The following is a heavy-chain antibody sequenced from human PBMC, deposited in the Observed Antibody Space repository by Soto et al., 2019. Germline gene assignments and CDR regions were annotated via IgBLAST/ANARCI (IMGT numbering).Heavy chain of an antibody. V-gene: IGHV4-59*01. J-gene: IGHJ4*02. CDR1: GVSFSTYY. CDR2: IYYSGSS. D-gene: IGHD2-21*01. Sequence: QVQLQESGPGLVKPSETLSLTCTVSGVSFSTYYWSWIRQAPGKGLEWIGYIYYSGSSNYNPSLKSRVTMSVDTSKNQLALKLSSVTAADTAVYYCARDQCGPFDYWGQGTLVTVSS. CDR3: ARDQCGPFDY.